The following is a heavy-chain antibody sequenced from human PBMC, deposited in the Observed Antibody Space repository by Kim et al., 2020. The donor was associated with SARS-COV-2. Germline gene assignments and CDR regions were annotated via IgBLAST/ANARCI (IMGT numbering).Heavy chain of an antibody. CDR3: ARHFTSSVDY. Sequence: IYYNPSLKMRVPISVDTSKNQFSLKLNSVTAADTAVYYCARHFTSSVDYWGQGTLVTVSS. J-gene: IGHJ4*02. D-gene: IGHD2-2*01. V-gene: IGHV4-39*01. CDR2: I.